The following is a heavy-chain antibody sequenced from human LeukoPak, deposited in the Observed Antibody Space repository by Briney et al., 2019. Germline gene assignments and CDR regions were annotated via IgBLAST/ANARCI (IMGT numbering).Heavy chain of an antibody. Sequence: GRSLRLSCAASGFNFNSYAVHWVRQAPGKGLEWVAFISYDGSNKYYADSVKGRFTISRDTPKTTLYLQMNSLRTEDTALYYCATELRILSWGVDAFDIWGQGTMVTVSS. V-gene: IGHV3-30*04. J-gene: IGHJ3*02. CDR2: ISYDGSNK. CDR1: GFNFNSYA. D-gene: IGHD3-16*01. CDR3: ATELRILSWGVDAFDI.